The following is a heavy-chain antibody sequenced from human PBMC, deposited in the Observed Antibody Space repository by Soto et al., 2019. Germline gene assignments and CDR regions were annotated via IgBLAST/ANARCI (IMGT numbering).Heavy chain of an antibody. Sequence: QVQLVQSGAEVKKPGSSVKVSCKSSGGTFSSYSINWVRQAPGQGLEWMGEIIPIFGTANYAQKFQGRVTIAADESTSTAYMELSSLRSEDTAVYYCARDGGRHSGGIDYWGQGTLVTVSS. CDR1: GGTFSSYS. D-gene: IGHD1-26*01. V-gene: IGHV1-69*01. CDR3: ARDGGRHSGGIDY. J-gene: IGHJ4*02. CDR2: IIPIFGTA.